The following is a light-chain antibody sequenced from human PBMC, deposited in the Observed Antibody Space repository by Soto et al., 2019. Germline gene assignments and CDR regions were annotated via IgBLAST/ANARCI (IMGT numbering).Light chain of an antibody. Sequence: EVVMTQSPATLSVSPGERVTLSCRASESVHRNLAWYQQKPGQGPSLLIYYASTRATGVPDRFTGSGSGTEFTLTISSLQSEDFGVYHCQHYRSWPPTFGSGTKVEIK. CDR3: QHYRSWPPT. J-gene: IGKJ3*01. CDR2: YAS. CDR1: ESVHRN. V-gene: IGKV3-15*01.